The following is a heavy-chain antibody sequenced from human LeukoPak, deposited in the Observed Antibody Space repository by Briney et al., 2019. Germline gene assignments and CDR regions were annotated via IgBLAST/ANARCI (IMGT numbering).Heavy chain of an antibody. D-gene: IGHD3-16*01. V-gene: IGHV3-15*07. CDR1: GFIFSNAW. CDR3: ATGGYYFDY. J-gene: IGHJ4*02. CDR2: IKSEVDGGTT. Sequence: GGSLRLSCAGSGFIFSNAWMNWVRQAPGKGLEWVGRIKSEVDGGTTDYAAPVKGRFTISRDDSQNTVYLQMNSLKTEDAAVYYCATGGYYFDYWGQGTLVTVSS.